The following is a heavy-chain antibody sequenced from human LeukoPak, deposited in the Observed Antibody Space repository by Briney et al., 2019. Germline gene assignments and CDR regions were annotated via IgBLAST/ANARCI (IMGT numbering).Heavy chain of an antibody. CDR1: GFTFSSYS. Sequence: KTGGSLRLSCAASGFTFSSYSMNWVRQAPGKGLDWVSSISSSSSYIYYADSVKGRFTISRDNAKNSLYLQMNSLRAEDTAVYYCARAHTPIVVVVATDYWGQGTLVTVSS. D-gene: IGHD2-15*01. J-gene: IGHJ4*02. V-gene: IGHV3-21*01. CDR3: ARAHTPIVVVVATDY. CDR2: ISSSSSYI.